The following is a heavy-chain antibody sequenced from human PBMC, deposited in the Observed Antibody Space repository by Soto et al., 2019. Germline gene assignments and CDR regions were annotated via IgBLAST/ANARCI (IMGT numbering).Heavy chain of an antibody. Sequence: QVQLVQSGAEVKKPGASVKVSCKASGGTFSSYAISWVRQAPGQELEWMGGIIPIFGTANYAQKFQGRVTITADESTSTAYMALSSLRSEDRAVYYCARRGDSSVWYEGSYYCDYWGQGTLVTVSS. CDR3: ARRGDSSVWYEGSYYCDY. CDR1: GGTFSSYA. J-gene: IGHJ4*02. CDR2: IIPIFGTA. D-gene: IGHD6-19*01. V-gene: IGHV1-69*01.